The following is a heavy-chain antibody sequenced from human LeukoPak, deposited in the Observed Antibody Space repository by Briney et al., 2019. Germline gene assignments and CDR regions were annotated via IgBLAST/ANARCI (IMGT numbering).Heavy chain of an antibody. Sequence: PGGSLRLSCAASGFTVSSNYMSWVRQAPGKGLEWVSVIYSGGSTYYADSVKGRFTISRDNSKNTLYLQMNSLRAEDTAVYYCARDARNPIAAASTFFDYWGQGTLVTVSS. V-gene: IGHV3-53*01. CDR3: ARDARNPIAAASTFFDY. J-gene: IGHJ4*02. CDR2: IYSGGST. CDR1: GFTVSSNY. D-gene: IGHD6-13*01.